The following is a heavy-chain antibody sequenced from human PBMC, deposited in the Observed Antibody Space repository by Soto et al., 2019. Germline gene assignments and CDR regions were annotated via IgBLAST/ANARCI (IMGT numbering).Heavy chain of an antibody. CDR1: GGSISSSNW. J-gene: IGHJ6*02. CDR2: IYHSGST. Sequence: SETLSLTCAVSGGSISSSNWWSWVRQPPGKGREWIGEIYHSGSTNYNPSLKSRVTISVDKSKNQFSLKLSSVTAADTAVYYCARGTGSAGYCSSTSCYTGYYGMDVWGQGTTVTVSS. V-gene: IGHV4-4*02. D-gene: IGHD2-2*02. CDR3: ARGTGSAGYCSSTSCYTGYYGMDV.